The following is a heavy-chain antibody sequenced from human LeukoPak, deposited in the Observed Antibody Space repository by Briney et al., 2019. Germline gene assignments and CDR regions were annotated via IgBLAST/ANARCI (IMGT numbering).Heavy chain of an antibody. J-gene: IGHJ6*03. Sequence: GASVKVSCKASGYTFTGYYMHWVRQAPGQGLEWMGGIIPIFGTANYAQKFQGRVTITTDESTSTAYMELSSLRSEDTAVYYCAGCNSDYYYYMDVWGKGTTVTVSS. V-gene: IGHV1-69*05. D-gene: IGHD2/OR15-2a*01. CDR1: GYTFTGYY. CDR3: AGCNSDYYYYMDV. CDR2: IIPIFGTA.